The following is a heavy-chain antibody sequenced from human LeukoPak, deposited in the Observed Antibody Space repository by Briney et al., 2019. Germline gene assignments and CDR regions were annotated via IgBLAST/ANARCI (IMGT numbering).Heavy chain of an antibody. V-gene: IGHV3-7*01. D-gene: IGHD3-22*01. CDR1: GFTFSNYW. CDR3: ATYSSLNRREFQY. CDR2: IKTDGSEK. Sequence: GGSLRLSCEGSGFTFSNYWMGWVRQAPGKGLQWVANIKTDGSEKYYVDSVKGRFTISRDNAKNSLYLQMNSLRAEDTAVYYCATYSSLNRREFQYWGQGTLLTVSP. J-gene: IGHJ1*01.